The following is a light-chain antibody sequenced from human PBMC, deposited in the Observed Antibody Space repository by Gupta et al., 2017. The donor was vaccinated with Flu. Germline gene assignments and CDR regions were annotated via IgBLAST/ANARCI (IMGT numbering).Light chain of an antibody. V-gene: IGLV1-44*01. CDR1: GSDIGNNG. Sequence: QSVLPQPPSASGTPGQRVTISCSGSGSDIGNNGVTWYQQVPGAAPRPLIYYNDKRPSGVPDRFSGSKSGTSAYLAISGLQSEDEADYVCAEWDDIRIGYVFGSGTKVTVL. CDR3: AEWDDIRIGYV. J-gene: IGLJ1*01. CDR2: YND.